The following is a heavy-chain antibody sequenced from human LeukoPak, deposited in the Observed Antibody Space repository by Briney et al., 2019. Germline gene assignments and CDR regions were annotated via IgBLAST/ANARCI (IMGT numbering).Heavy chain of an antibody. CDR1: GFTFSSYS. J-gene: IGHJ4*02. Sequence: GGSLRLSCAASGFTFSSYSMNWVRQAPGKGLEWVAVISYDGSNKYYADSVKGRFTISRDNSKNTLYLQMNSLRAEDTAVYYCARGGGQYDSSGYFVRFDYWGQGTLVTVSS. CDR3: ARGGGQYDSSGYFVRFDY. CDR2: ISYDGSNK. D-gene: IGHD3-22*01. V-gene: IGHV3-30*05.